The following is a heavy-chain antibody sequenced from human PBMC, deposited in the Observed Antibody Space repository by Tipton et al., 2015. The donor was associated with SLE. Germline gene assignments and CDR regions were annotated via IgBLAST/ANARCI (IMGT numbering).Heavy chain of an antibody. Sequence: TLSLTCAVYGGSFSGYYWSWIRQPPGKGLEWIGEINHSGSTNYNPSLKSRVTISVDTSRNQFSLKLSSVTAADTAVYFCARGTGIESNFFSQYYMDVWGKGTPVAVSS. CDR2: INHSGST. CDR3: ARGTGIESNFFSQYYMDV. J-gene: IGHJ6*03. D-gene: IGHD3-10*01. V-gene: IGHV4-34*01. CDR1: GGSFSGYY.